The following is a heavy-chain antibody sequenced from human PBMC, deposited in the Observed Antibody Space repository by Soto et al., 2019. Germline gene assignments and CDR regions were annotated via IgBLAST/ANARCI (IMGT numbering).Heavy chain of an antibody. Sequence: SVKVSCKASGFTFTSSSVQWVRQARGQRLEWIGWIVVGSGNTNYAQKFQERVTITRDMSTSTAYMELSSLRSEDTAVYYCAASFINSGSYYEIAFDIWGQGTMVTVSS. V-gene: IGHV1-58*01. CDR2: IVVGSGNT. D-gene: IGHD1-26*01. CDR3: AASFINSGSYYEIAFDI. CDR1: GFTFTSSS. J-gene: IGHJ3*02.